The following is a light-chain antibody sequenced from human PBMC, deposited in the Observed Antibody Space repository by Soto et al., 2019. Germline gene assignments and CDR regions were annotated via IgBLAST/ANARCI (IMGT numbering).Light chain of an antibody. Sequence: DVVMTQSPLSLPVTLGQPASISCRSSQSLVFSDGNTFFNWFHQRPGQYPRRLIYKVSKRNSGVPDRFRDSDSATDFTLRIRRVEAEDVGVYYCMQGSHWPPRYTFGQGTKLEIK. CDR3: MQGSHWPPRYT. CDR2: KVS. J-gene: IGKJ2*01. V-gene: IGKV2-30*01. CDR1: QSLVFSDGNTF.